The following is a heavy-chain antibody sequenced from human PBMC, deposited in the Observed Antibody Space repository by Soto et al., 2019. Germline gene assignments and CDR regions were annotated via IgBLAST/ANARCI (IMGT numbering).Heavy chain of an antibody. Sequence: QVQLLQSGAEVQKPGASVKVSCKASGYIFTSYDINWVRQATGQGLEWMGWMNPNTGNTGYAQKFQGRVAMTGNISITTAYMELYSLRSEDTAVYSCARVRIVGGTTDVWGQGTTVTVSS. J-gene: IGHJ6*02. CDR3: ARVRIVGGTTDV. CDR1: GYIFTSYD. D-gene: IGHD1-26*01. CDR2: MNPNTGNT. V-gene: IGHV1-8*01.